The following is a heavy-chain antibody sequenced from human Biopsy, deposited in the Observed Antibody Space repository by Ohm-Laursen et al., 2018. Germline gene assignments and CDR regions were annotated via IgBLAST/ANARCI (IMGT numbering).Heavy chain of an antibody. CDR1: GGSFSGYY. CDR2: INHRGSA. D-gene: IGHD3-16*01. CDR3: ARALDYYDPYYYYAMDV. J-gene: IGHJ6*02. V-gene: IGHV4-34*01. Sequence: TLSLTCVVYGGSFSGYYWTWIRQPPGKGLEWIGEINHRGSASYNPSLKSRITVLVDKSKNQFSLKLRSVSAADTAVYFCARALDYYDPYYYYAMDVWGQGTSVTVSS.